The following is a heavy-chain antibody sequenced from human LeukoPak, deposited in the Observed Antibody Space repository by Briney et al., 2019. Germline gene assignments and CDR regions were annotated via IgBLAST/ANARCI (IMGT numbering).Heavy chain of an antibody. CDR3: AREAGLSTRRRLDY. J-gene: IGHJ4*02. V-gene: IGHV3-30-3*01. D-gene: IGHD4/OR15-4a*01. CDR1: GFTFSSYA. Sequence: PGRSLRLSCAASGFTFSSYAMHGGRQAPGKGLEWVAVMSYDGSNKYYADSVKGRFTISRDNSKNMLYLQMNSLRTEDTALYYCAREAGLSTRRRLDYWGQGTLVTVPS. CDR2: MSYDGSNK.